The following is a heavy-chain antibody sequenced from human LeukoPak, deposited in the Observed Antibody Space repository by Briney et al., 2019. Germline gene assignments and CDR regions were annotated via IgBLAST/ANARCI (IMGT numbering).Heavy chain of an antibody. CDR2: ISSSSSTI. CDR1: GFTFSDYY. V-gene: IGHV3-11*04. D-gene: IGHD3-22*01. CDR3: ARGSTYYDSSGQVPFDY. J-gene: IGHJ4*02. Sequence: GGSLRLSCAASGFTFSDYYMSWIRQAPGKGLEWVSYISSSSSTIYYADSVKGRFTISRDNAKNSLYLQMNSLRAEDTAVYYCARGSTYYDSSGQVPFDYWGQGTLVTVSS.